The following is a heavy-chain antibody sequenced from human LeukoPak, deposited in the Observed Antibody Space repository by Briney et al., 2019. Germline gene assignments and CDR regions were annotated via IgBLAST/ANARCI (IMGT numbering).Heavy chain of an antibody. D-gene: IGHD3-10*01. CDR1: GFTFDDYA. CDR3: AKASGSYFSATPFDY. V-gene: IGHV3-9*01. J-gene: IGHJ4*02. Sequence: PGGSLRLSCAASGFTFDDYAMHWVRQAPGKGLEWVSGISWNSGSIGYADSVKGRFTISRDNVKNSLYLQMNSLRAEDTALYYCAKASGSYFSATPFDYWGQGTLVTVSS. CDR2: ISWNSGSI.